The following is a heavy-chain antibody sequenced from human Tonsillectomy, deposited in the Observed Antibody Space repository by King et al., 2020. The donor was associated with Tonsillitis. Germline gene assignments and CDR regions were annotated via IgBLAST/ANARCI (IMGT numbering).Heavy chain of an antibody. Sequence: QLQESGPGLVKPSQTLSLTCTVSGGSISSGDYYWSWLRQPPGKGLEWIGYVYYSGSTYHNPSLESRVTLSVDTYKNQFSLKLISVTAADTAVYYCTRDQGMTSNYWGQGILVTVSS. J-gene: IGHJ4*02. CDR1: GGSISSGDYY. V-gene: IGHV4-30-4*01. CDR3: TRDQGMTSNY. CDR2: VYYSGST. D-gene: IGHD2-21*02.